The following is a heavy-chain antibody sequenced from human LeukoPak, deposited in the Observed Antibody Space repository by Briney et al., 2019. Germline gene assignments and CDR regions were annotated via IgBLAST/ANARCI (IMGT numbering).Heavy chain of an antibody. CDR3: AKDGLWFGDLTYFDY. CDR2: ISSDGSNK. Sequence: GGSLRLSCAASGFTFSNYGMHWVRQAPGKGLEGVAVISSDGSNKYYADSVKGRFTISRDNSKNTLFLQMSSLRAEDTAVYYCAKDGLWFGDLTYFDYWGQGTLVTVSS. CDR1: GFTFSNYG. D-gene: IGHD3-10*01. V-gene: IGHV3-30*18. J-gene: IGHJ4*02.